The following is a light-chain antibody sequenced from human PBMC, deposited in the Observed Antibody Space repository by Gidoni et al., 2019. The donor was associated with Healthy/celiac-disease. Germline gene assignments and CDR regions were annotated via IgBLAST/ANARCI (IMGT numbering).Light chain of an antibody. CDR2: LVS. J-gene: IGKJ2*01. V-gene: IGKV2-28*01. Sequence: DIVMNQSLLFLPVTPGELASIPCRSSQSLLHSNGYRYLDWYLQKPGQSPQLRIYLVSNRASGVPDRFSGSGSGIEFTLKISRVEAEDVGVYYCMQALQTPRTFGQGTKLEIK. CDR3: MQALQTPRT. CDR1: QSLLHSNGYRY.